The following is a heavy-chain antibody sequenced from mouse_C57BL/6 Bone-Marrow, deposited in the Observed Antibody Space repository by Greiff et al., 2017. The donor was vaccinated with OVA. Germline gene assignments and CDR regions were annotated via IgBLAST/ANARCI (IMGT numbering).Heavy chain of an antibody. D-gene: IGHD3-2*02. CDR2: INPSNGGT. Sequence: QVQLQQPGTELVKPGASVKMSCKASGYTFTSYWMHWVKQRPGQGLEWIGNINPSNGGTNYTEKFKSKATLTVDQSSSTAYMQLSSLTSEDSAVYYCARARGDSSGTHDYWGQGTTLTVSS. V-gene: IGHV1-53*01. CDR3: ARARGDSSGTHDY. CDR1: GYTFTSYW. J-gene: IGHJ2*01.